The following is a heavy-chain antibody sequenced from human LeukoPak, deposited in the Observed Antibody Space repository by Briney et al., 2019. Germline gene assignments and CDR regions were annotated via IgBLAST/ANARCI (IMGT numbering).Heavy chain of an antibody. V-gene: IGHV4-39*07. CDR2: IYYSGST. Sequence: SETLSLTCTVSGGSISSRGYYWSWIRQPPGKGLEWIGSIYYSGSTYYNPSLKSRVNISVDTSKNQFSLKLSSVTAADTALYYCARESRREGYKFDYWGQGTLVTVSS. CDR1: GGSISSRGYY. CDR3: ARESRREGYKFDY. D-gene: IGHD5-24*01. J-gene: IGHJ4*02.